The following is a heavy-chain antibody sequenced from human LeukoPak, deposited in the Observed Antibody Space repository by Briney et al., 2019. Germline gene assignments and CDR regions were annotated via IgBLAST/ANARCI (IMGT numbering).Heavy chain of an antibody. CDR2: IIPIFGTA. D-gene: IGHD3-22*01. CDR1: GGTFSSYA. Sequence: EASVKVSCTASGGTFSSYAISWVRQAPGQGLEWMGGIIPIFGTANYAQKFQGRVTITADESTSTAYMELSSLRSEDTAVYYCARAPRPPWDDSSGLDYWGQGTLVTVSS. CDR3: ARAPRPPWDDSSGLDY. J-gene: IGHJ4*02. V-gene: IGHV1-69*13.